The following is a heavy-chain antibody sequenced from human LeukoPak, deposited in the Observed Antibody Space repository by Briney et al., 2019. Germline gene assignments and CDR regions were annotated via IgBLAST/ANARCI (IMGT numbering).Heavy chain of an antibody. D-gene: IGHD2-8*01. CDR2: INTNTGNP. V-gene: IGHV7-4-1*02. Sequence: ASVKVSCKASGYTFTSYGLNWVRQAPGQGLEWMGWINTNTGNPTYAQGFTGRFVFSLDTSVSTAYLQISSLKAEDTAVYYCARGTNPPYFDSWGQGTLVTVSS. CDR3: ARGTNPPYFDS. CDR1: GYTFTSYG. J-gene: IGHJ4*02.